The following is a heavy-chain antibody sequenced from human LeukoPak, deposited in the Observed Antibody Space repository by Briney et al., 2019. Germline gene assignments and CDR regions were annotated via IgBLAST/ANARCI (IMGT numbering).Heavy chain of an antibody. D-gene: IGHD5-18*01. CDR3: ARDSGYSYGYAREYYFDY. CDR1: GGTFSSYA. CDR2: IIPIFGTA. J-gene: IGHJ4*02. Sequence: ASVKVSCTASGGTFSSYAISWVRQAPGQGLEWVGGIIPIFGTANYAQKFQGRVTITADESTSTAYMELSSLRSEDTAVYYCARDSGYSYGYAREYYFDYWGQGTLVTVSS. V-gene: IGHV1-69*13.